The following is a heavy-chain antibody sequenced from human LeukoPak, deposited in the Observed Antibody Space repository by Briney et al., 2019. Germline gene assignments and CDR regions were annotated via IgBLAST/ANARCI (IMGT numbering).Heavy chain of an antibody. J-gene: IGHJ4*02. CDR1: GGSISSYY. CDR3: ARGLVDTAMVFDY. Sequence: SETLSLTRTVSGGSISSYYWGWIRQPPGKGLEWIGCIHYSGNTNYNPSLKSRVTISVDTSKNQFSLKLSSVTAADTAVYYCARGLVDTAMVFDYWGQGTLVTVSS. CDR2: IHYSGNT. D-gene: IGHD5-18*01. V-gene: IGHV4-59*01.